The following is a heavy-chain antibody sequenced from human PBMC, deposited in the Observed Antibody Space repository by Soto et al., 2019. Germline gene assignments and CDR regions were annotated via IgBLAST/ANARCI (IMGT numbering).Heavy chain of an antibody. J-gene: IGHJ4*02. CDR3: ARDTGFGEHPSR. V-gene: IGHV4-59*01. CDR2: IYYSGST. Sequence: QVQLQESGPGLVKPSETLSLTCTVSGGSISSYYWSWIRQPPGKGLEWIGYIYYSGSTNYNPSLKSRVTISVDTSKHPFSLKLSSVTAADTAVYYCARDTGFGEHPSRWGQGTLVTVSS. CDR1: GGSISSYY. D-gene: IGHD3-10*01.